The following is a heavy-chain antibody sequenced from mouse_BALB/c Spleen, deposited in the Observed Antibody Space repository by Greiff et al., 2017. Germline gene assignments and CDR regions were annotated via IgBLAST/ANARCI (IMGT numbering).Heavy chain of an antibody. CDR1: GFSLTSYG. CDR2: IWSGGST. J-gene: IGHJ1*01. Sequence: QVQLQQSGPGLVQPSQSLSITCTVSGFSLTSYGVHWVRQSPGKGLEWLGVIWSGGSTDYNAAFISRLSISKDNSKSQVFFKMNSLQANDTAIYYCARNGHGGEYFDVWGAGTTVTVSS. D-gene: IGHD1-2*01. V-gene: IGHV2-2*02. CDR3: ARNGHGGEYFDV.